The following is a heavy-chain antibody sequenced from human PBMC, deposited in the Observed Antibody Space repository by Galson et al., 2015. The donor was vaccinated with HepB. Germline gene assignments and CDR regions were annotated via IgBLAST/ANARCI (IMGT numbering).Heavy chain of an antibody. D-gene: IGHD2-2*01. CDR1: GGSISNYY. J-gene: IGHJ6*03. CDR3: AKDMVPAALAPHYFYYMDV. V-gene: IGHV4-4*07. Sequence: LSLTCTVSGGSISNYYWSWIRQPAGKGLEWIGRIFTTETNYNPSLKSRVTVSVDTSKNQFSLQLTSVTAADTAVYYCAKDMVPAALAPHYFYYMDVWGKGTTVTVSS. CDR2: IFTTET.